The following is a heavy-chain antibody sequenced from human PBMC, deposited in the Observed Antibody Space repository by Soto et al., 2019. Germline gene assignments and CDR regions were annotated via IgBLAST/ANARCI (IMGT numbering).Heavy chain of an antibody. V-gene: IGHV1-18*04. J-gene: IGHJ5*01. CDR3: ARDSLRLRVTGNWFDS. CDR1: GYTFNYYG. Sequence: ASVKVSCKFSGYTFNYYGMTWVRQAPGQGLEWMGWISSSSGATSYGQRFQGRLTLTTDTSTNSAYMELRSLQVDDTAVYYCARDSLRLRVTGNWFDSWGQGTQVTVSS. CDR2: ISSSSGAT. D-gene: IGHD4-17*01.